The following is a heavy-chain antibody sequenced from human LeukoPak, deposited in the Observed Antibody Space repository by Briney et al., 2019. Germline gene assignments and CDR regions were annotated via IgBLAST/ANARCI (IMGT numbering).Heavy chain of an antibody. V-gene: IGHV4-59*01. D-gene: IGHD3-9*01. CDR2: IYYSGST. CDR1: GGSISSYY. CDR3: ARALGGYDILTGYPDQYYYFDY. Sequence: PSETLSLTCTVSGGSISSYYWSWIRQPPGKGLEWIGYIYYSGSTNYNPSLKSRVTISVDTSKNQFSLKLSSVTAADTVVYYCARALGGYDILTGYPDQYYYFDYWGQGTLVTVSS. J-gene: IGHJ4*02.